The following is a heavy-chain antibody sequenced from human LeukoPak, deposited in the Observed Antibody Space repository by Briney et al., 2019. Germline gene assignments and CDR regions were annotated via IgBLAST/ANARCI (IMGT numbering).Heavy chain of an antibody. CDR3: AREGEQWLVLY. Sequence: PSETLSLTCAVSGYSISSGYYWGWIRQPPGKGLEWIGSIYHSGSTYYNPSLKSRVTISVDTSKNQFSLKLSSVTAADTAVYYCAREGEQWLVLYWGHGTLVTVSS. CDR1: GYSISSGYY. D-gene: IGHD6-19*01. V-gene: IGHV4-38-2*02. CDR2: IYHSGST. J-gene: IGHJ4*01.